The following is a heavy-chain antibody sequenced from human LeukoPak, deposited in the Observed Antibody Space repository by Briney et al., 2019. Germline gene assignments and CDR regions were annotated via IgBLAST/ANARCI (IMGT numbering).Heavy chain of an antibody. J-gene: IGHJ6*03. CDR2: FYYSGST. Sequence: PSETLSLTCTVSGVSISSYYWSWIRQPPGKGLEWIGYFYYSGSTNYNPSLKSRVTISVDTSKNQFSLKLNSVTAADTAVYYCARAVVPARDYYYMDVWGKGTTVTVSS. CDR1: GVSISSYY. D-gene: IGHD2-2*01. V-gene: IGHV4-59*01. CDR3: ARAVVPARDYYYMDV.